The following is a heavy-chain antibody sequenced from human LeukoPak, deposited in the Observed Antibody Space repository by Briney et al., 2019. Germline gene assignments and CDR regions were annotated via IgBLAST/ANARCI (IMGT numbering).Heavy chain of an antibody. CDR1: GGSISSSSYY. Sequence: SETLSLTCTVSGGSISSSSYYWGWIRQPPGKGLEWIGSIYYSGSTYYNPSLKSRFTISVDTSKNQFSLKLSSVTAADTAVYYCARPLITFGGVIVPSTFDIWGQGTMVTVSS. J-gene: IGHJ3*02. CDR2: IYYSGST. V-gene: IGHV4-39*01. CDR3: ARPLITFGGVIVPSTFDI. D-gene: IGHD3-16*02.